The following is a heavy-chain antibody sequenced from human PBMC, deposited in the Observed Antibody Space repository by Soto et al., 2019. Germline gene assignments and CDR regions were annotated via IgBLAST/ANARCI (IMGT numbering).Heavy chain of an antibody. Sequence: SETLSLTCTVSGGSISSGDYYWSWIRQPPGKGLEWIGYIYYSGSTYYNPSLKSRVTISVDTSKSQFSLKLSSVTAADTAVYYCAREQGSVTKNWFDPWGQGTLVTVSS. J-gene: IGHJ5*02. CDR1: GGSISSGDYY. CDR2: IYYSGST. D-gene: IGHD4-17*01. CDR3: AREQGSVTKNWFDP. V-gene: IGHV4-30-4*01.